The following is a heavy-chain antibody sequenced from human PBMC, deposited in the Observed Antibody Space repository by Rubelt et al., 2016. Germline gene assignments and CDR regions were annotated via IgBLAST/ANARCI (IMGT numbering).Heavy chain of an antibody. CDR2: INHSGST. V-gene: IGHV4-34*01. CDR1: GGSFSGYY. CDR3: ARGRRGSSSWLGRDYYGMDV. Sequence: QVQLQQWGAGLLKPSETLSLTCAVYGGSFSGYYWSWIRQPPGKGLEWIGEINHSGSTNYNPSLKSRVTISVDTSKNRFSLKLSSVTAADTAGYYWARGRRGSSSWLGRDYYGMDVWGQGTTVTVSS. D-gene: IGHD6-13*01. J-gene: IGHJ6*02.